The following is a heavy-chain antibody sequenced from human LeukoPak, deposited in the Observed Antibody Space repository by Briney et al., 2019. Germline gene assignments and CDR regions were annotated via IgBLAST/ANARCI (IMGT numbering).Heavy chain of an antibody. J-gene: IGHJ4*02. CDR2: IKSDGSDT. V-gene: IGHV3-74*01. D-gene: IGHD2-8*01. CDR1: GLSFSTNW. Sequence: GGSLRLSCAASGLSFSTNWMHWVRQAPGKGRVCVSRIKSDGSDTSYADSVKGRFTISRDNAKNTLYLQMNSLRAEDTAVYCCAVFSWPYYWGQGTLVTVSS. CDR3: AVFSWPYY.